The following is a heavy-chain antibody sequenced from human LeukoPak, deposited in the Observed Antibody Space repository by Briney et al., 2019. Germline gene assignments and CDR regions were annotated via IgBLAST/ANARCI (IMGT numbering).Heavy chain of an antibody. CDR3: ARSELNDYFKY. D-gene: IGHD1-7*01. V-gene: IGHV4-38-2*02. CDR1: GYSISSGYD. Sequence: SETLSLTCTVSGYSISSGYDWGWMRQAPGKGLEWLGSISQSGNAYNNPSLKSRVTLSVDTSKNQVSLQMTSVTAADTAMYYCARSELNDYFKYWGQGILVTVST. CDR2: ISQSGNA. J-gene: IGHJ4*02.